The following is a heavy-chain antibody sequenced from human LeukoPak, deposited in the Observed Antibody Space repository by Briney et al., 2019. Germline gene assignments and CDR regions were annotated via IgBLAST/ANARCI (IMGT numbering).Heavy chain of an antibody. V-gene: IGHV1-46*01. CDR2: FNPSDGAT. D-gene: IGHD3-22*01. CDR3: ARISSAYYRDAFDI. J-gene: IGHJ3*02. CDR1: GGTFRSFA. Sequence: ASVKVSCKASGGTFRSFAISWVRQAPGQGLEWMGIFNPSDGATTYSQKFQARVTMTRDTSTSTVYMEVSGLRSEDTAVYYCARISSAYYRDAFDIWGQGTLVTVSS.